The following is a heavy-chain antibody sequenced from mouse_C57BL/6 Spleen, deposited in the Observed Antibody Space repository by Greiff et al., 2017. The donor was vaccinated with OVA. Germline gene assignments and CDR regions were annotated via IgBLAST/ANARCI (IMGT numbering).Heavy chain of an antibody. Sequence: EVQLQQSGPELVKPGASVKISCKASGYTFTDYYMNWVKQSHGKSLEWIGDINPNNGGTSYNQKFKGKATLTVDKSSSTAYMELRSLTSEDSAVYYCARGYYDYDGYFDYWGQGTTLTVSS. CDR1: GYTFTDYY. CDR2: INPNNGGT. D-gene: IGHD2-4*01. CDR3: ARGYYDYDGYFDY. J-gene: IGHJ2*01. V-gene: IGHV1-26*01.